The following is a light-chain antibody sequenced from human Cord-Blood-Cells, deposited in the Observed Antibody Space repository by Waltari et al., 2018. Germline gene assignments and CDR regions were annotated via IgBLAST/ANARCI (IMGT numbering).Light chain of an antibody. CDR1: SRAVGSYNL. V-gene: IGLV2-23*01. CDR3: CSYAGSSTWV. J-gene: IGLJ3*02. CDR2: EGS. Sequence: QSALTQPASVSGYPGQSITISCTGTSRAVGSYNLVSWYQQHPGKAPKLMIYEGSKRPSGVSNRFSGSKSGNTASLTISGLQAEDEADYYCCSYAGSSTWVFGGGTKLTVL.